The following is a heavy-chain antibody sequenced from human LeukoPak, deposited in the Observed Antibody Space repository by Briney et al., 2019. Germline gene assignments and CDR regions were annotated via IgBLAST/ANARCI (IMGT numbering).Heavy chain of an antibody. J-gene: IGHJ4*02. V-gene: IGHV5-51*01. Sequence: GESLKISCKTSGYGFTTYWIGWVRHMPDKGLEWMGIIFPGDSDTRYSPSLQGHVTISADFSINTAYLQWSSLKASDTAMYYCATLNSNVPDSWGQGTLVTVSS. CDR3: ATLNSNVPDS. CDR1: GYGFTTYW. D-gene: IGHD4-11*01. CDR2: IFPGDSDT.